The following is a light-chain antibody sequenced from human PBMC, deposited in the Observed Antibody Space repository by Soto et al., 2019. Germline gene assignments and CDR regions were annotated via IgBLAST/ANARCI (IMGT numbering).Light chain of an antibody. CDR1: QDIGSS. CDR3: QKYNSAPFT. Sequence: DIPMTQSPSSLSTYVGDSVTITCRASQDIGSSLAWYQQKPGKPPNRLIYGASTLQSGVPSRFSGSGSGTYFTLTISSLRPDDVASYYCQKYNSAPFTFGPGTKVDLK. CDR2: GAS. J-gene: IGKJ3*01. V-gene: IGKV1-27*01.